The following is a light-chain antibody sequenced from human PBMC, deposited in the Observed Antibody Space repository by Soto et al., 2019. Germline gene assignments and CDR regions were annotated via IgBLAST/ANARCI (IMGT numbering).Light chain of an antibody. Sequence: QSALTQPRSVSGSPGQSVTISCTGTSSDVGGYNYVSWYQQHPGKAPKLMIYDVSKRPSGVPDRFSGSKSGNTSSLTIYGLQAEDEADYYCCSNSGSYNVVFVGGTKLTVL. V-gene: IGLV2-11*01. CDR3: CSNSGSYNVV. J-gene: IGLJ2*01. CDR2: DVS. CDR1: SSDVGGYNY.